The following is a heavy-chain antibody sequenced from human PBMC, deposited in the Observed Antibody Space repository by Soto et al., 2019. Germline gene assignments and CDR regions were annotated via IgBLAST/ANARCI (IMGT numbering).Heavy chain of an antibody. Sequence: PXESMKISFKASGYSFTSYWINWVRQIPGKGLEWMGRIDPTDSYTNYSPSFQGHVTVSTDKSISTAYLQWSSLKASDTAMYYCARQKRDAQGAYDIWGQGTMVTVSS. CDR2: IDPTDSYT. CDR1: GYSFTSYW. CDR3: ARQKRDAQGAYDI. J-gene: IGHJ3*02. V-gene: IGHV5-10-1*01.